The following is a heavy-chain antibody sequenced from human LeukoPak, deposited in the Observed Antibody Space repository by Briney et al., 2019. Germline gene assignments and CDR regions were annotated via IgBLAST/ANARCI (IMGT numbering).Heavy chain of an antibody. CDR2: IFPSGGEI. D-gene: IGHD1-1*01. Sequence: GGSLRLSCEASGFTFSTFAMIWVRQPPGKGLEWVSRIFPSGGEIHYADSVRGRFTISRDNSKSTLSLQMNSLRVEDTAIYYCARDPYNGAYSEGYYYYYMDVWGKGTTVTVSS. V-gene: IGHV3-23*01. J-gene: IGHJ6*03. CDR1: GFTFSTFA. CDR3: ARDPYNGAYSEGYYYYYMDV.